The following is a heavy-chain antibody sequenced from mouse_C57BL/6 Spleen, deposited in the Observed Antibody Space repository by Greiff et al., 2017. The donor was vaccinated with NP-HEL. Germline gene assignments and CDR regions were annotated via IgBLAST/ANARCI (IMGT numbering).Heavy chain of an antibody. J-gene: IGHJ3*01. CDR1: GFTFSSYA. Sequence: EVHLVESGGGLVKPGGSLKLSCAASGFTFSSYAMSWVRQTPEKRLEWVATISDGGSYTYYPDNVKGRFTISRDNAKNNLYLQMSHLKSEDTAMYYCARGGNYVPFAYWGQGTLVTVSA. D-gene: IGHD2-1*01. CDR3: ARGGNYVPFAY. V-gene: IGHV5-4*01. CDR2: ISDGGSYT.